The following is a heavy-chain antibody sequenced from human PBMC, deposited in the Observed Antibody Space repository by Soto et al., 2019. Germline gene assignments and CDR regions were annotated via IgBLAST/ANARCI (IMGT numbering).Heavy chain of an antibody. D-gene: IGHD1-7*01. CDR1: GGSFTSNNW. CDR3: ASRDPGTSVDY. V-gene: IGHV4-4*02. CDR2: IYRTGST. J-gene: IGHJ4*02. Sequence: QVQLQESGPGLVKPSGTLSLTCAVSGGSFTSNNWWTWVRQPPGQGLEWIGEIYRTGSTNYNPSLKRRVTISLYKSENQFSLKVTSLTAADTAVYYCASRDPGTSVDYWGQGTLVTVSS.